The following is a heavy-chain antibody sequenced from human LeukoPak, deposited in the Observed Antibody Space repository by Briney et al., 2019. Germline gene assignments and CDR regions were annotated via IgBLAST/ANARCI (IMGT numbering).Heavy chain of an antibody. J-gene: IGHJ4*02. V-gene: IGHV3-23*01. CDR1: RFIFSSYA. CDR3: AKDGDYYDSDVYSSFFDY. Sequence: PGGSLRLSCAASRFIFSSYAMGWVRQAPGKGLEWVSSISGSGAITYYADSVKGRFTISRDNSKNTLSLQMNSLRAEDTAVYYCAKDGDYYDSDVYSSFFDYWGQETRVTVPS. D-gene: IGHD3-22*01. CDR2: ISGSGAIT.